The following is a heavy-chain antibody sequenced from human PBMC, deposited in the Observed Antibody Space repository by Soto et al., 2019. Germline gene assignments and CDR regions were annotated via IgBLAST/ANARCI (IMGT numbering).Heavy chain of an antibody. CDR3: AAFDPGPMGFDP. CDR1: GFTFSSSA. Sequence: ASVKVSCKASGFTFSSSAVQWVRQARGQRLEWIGKIVVGSGNTNYAQKFQERVTITRDMSTSTAYMELSSLRSEDTAFYYCAAFDPGPMGFDPWGQGTLVTVSS. CDR2: IVVGSGNT. J-gene: IGHJ5*02. V-gene: IGHV1-58*01. D-gene: IGHD3-9*01.